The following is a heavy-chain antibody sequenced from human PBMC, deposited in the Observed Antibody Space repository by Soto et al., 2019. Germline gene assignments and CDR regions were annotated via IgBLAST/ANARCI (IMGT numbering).Heavy chain of an antibody. D-gene: IGHD6-6*01. V-gene: IGHV3-30*18. CDR2: ISYDGSNK. Sequence: PGGSLRLSCAASGFTFSSYGMHWVRQAPGKGLEWVAVISYDGSNKYYADSVKGRFTISRDNSKNTLYLQMNSLRAEDTAVYYCAKDRAEQLEYYGMDVWGQGT. CDR1: GFTFSSYG. J-gene: IGHJ6*02. CDR3: AKDRAEQLEYYGMDV.